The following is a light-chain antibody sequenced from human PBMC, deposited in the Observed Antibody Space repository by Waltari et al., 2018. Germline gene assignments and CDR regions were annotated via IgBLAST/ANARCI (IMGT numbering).Light chain of an antibody. CDR3: QQANSFLPPT. V-gene: IGKV1-12*01. CDR1: QGISNW. J-gene: IGKJ4*01. Sequence: DIQMTQSPSSVSASIGYRVTITCRASQGISNWLAWYQQKPGKAPKLLIHAASNLQSGVPSRFSGNGSGTDFSLTISSLQPEDFATYYCQQANSFLPPTVGGGTKVEIK. CDR2: AAS.